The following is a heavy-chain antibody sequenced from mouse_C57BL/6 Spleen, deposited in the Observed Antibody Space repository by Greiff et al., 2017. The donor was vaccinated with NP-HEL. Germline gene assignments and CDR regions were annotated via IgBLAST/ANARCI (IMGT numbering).Heavy chain of an antibody. Sequence: VKLMESGAELVRPGTSVKVSCKASGYAFTNYLIEWVKQRPGQGLEWIGVINPGSGGTNYNEKFKGKATLTADKSSSTAYMQLSSLTSEDSAVYFCARTNYYGSSYFYYFDYWGQGTTLTVSS. V-gene: IGHV1-54*01. CDR2: INPGSGGT. D-gene: IGHD1-1*01. J-gene: IGHJ2*01. CDR3: ARTNYYGSSYFYYFDY. CDR1: GYAFTNYL.